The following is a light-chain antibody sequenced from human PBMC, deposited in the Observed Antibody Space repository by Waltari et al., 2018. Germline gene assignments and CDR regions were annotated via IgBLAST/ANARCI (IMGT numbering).Light chain of an antibody. Sequence: DIQMTQSPSSLSASVGDRVTITCQASQELSNYLNWYQQKPGKAPKLLIFDASNLETGVPSRISGSGSGTDFTFTISSLQPEDIATYYCQQYDTLPVQFGGRTKVEIK. J-gene: IGKJ4*02. CDR2: DAS. CDR1: QELSNY. CDR3: QQYDTLPVQ. V-gene: IGKV1-33*01.